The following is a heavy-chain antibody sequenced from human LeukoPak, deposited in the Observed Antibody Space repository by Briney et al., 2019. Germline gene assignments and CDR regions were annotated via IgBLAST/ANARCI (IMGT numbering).Heavy chain of an antibody. J-gene: IGHJ4*02. CDR2: INPNSGGT. V-gene: IGHV1-2*02. CDR3: ARVHYDSSGPLGY. D-gene: IGHD3-22*01. CDR1: GYTFTGYY. Sequence: VASVTVSCKASGYTFTGYYMHWVRQAPGQGLEWMGWINPNSGGTNYAQKFQGRVTMTRDTSISTAYMELSRLRSDDTAVYYCARVHYDSSGPLGYWGQGTLVTVSS.